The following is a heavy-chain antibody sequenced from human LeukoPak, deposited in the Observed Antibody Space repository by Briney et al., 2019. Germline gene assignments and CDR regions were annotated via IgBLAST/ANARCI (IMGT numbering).Heavy chain of an antibody. J-gene: IGHJ4*02. V-gene: IGHV3-48*01. CDR1: GFTFSSYS. CDR3: ATEPGIAAAVDY. Sequence: PGGSLRLSCAASGFTFSSYSMNWVRQAPGKGLEWVSYISSSSSTIYYADSVKGRFTISRDNSKNTLYLQMNSLRAEDTAVYYCATEPGIAAAVDYWGQGTLVTVSS. CDR2: ISSSSSTI. D-gene: IGHD6-13*01.